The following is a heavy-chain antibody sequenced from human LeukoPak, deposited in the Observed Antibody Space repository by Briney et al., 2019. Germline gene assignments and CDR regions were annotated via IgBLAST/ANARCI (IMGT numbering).Heavy chain of an antibody. CDR1: GFTFSSYG. J-gene: IGHJ4*02. D-gene: IGHD3-10*01. Sequence: GGSLRLSCAASGFTFSSYGMHWFRQAPGKGLEWVAVISYDGSNKYYADSVKGRFTISRDNSKNTLYLQMNSLRAEDTAVYYCAKGFGESLPDYWGQGTLVTVSS. CDR2: ISYDGSNK. CDR3: AKGFGESLPDY. V-gene: IGHV3-30*18.